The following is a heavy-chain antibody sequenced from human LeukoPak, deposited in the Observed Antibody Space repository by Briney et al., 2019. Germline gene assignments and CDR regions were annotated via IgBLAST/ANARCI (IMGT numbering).Heavy chain of an antibody. D-gene: IGHD6-13*01. CDR3: ARDLDSSSWWNWFDP. V-gene: IGHV3-7*01. CDR2: IKQDGSEK. J-gene: IGHJ5*02. CDR1: GFTFSSYP. Sequence: PGGSLRLSCAASGFTFSSYPVSWVRQAPGKGLEWVANIKQDGSEKKYVDSVKGRFTISRDNAKNSLYLQMNSLRAEDTAMYYCARDLDSSSWWNWFDPWGQGTLVTVSS.